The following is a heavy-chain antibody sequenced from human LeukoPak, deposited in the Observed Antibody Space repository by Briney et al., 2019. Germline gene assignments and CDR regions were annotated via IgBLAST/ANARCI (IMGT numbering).Heavy chain of an antibody. CDR2: INPSGGST. Sequence: ASVKVSCKASGYTFTSYYMHWVRQAPGQGLEWMGIINPSGGSTTYAQKFQGRVTMTRDTSTSTVYMELSSLRSEDTAVVYCARGGSLAAAPHRYFFDYWGLGTPVTVSS. V-gene: IGHV1-46*01. CDR3: ARGGSLAAAPHRYFFDY. CDR1: GYTFTSYY. D-gene: IGHD6-19*01. J-gene: IGHJ4*02.